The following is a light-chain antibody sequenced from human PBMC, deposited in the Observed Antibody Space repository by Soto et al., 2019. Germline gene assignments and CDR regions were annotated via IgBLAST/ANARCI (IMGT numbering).Light chain of an antibody. Sequence: TQSPATLSVSPGERATLSCRASQSISTNLAWYHQKPGQAPRLLIYGASTRATGIPARFSGSGSGTEFTLTISSLQSEDFAVYYCQRYYDWPITFGQGTRLEIK. CDR1: QSISTN. V-gene: IGKV3-15*01. CDR3: QRYYDWPIT. CDR2: GAS. J-gene: IGKJ5*01.